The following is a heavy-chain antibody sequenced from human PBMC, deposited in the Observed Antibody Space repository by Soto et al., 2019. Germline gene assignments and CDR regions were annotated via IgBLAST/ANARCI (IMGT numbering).Heavy chain of an antibody. J-gene: IGHJ6*02. CDR2: IIPIFGTA. Sequence: QVQLVQSGAEVKKPGSSVKVSCKASGGTFSTYAISWVRQAPGQGLEWMGGIIPIFGTANYAQKFQGRVTITADESTSTAYMELRSLRSEDTAVYYCARKSSSWYQDYDYDVAVWGQGTTVTVSS. V-gene: IGHV1-69*01. CDR1: GGTFSTYA. CDR3: ARKSSSWYQDYDYDVAV. D-gene: IGHD6-13*01.